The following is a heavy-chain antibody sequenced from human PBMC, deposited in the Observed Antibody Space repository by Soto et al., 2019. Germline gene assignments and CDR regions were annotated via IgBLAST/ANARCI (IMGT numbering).Heavy chain of an antibody. J-gene: IGHJ3*02. CDR2: IIPILGIA. V-gene: IGHV1-69*02. CDR3: ASTPFSYYDFWSGYSGTDDAFDI. Sequence: GASVKVSCKASGGTFSSYTISWVRQAPGQGLEWMGRIIPILGIANYAQKFQGRVTIAADKSTSTAYMELSSLRSEDTAVYYCASTPFSYYDFWSGYSGTDDAFDIWGQGTMVTVSS. CDR1: GGTFSSYT. D-gene: IGHD3-3*01.